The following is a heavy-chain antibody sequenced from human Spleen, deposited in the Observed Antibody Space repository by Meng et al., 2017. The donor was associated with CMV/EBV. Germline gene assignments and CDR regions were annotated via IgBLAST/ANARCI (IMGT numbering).Heavy chain of an antibody. D-gene: IGHD3-3*01. V-gene: IGHV3-30*02. CDR3: AKRGLFWSGYDDDH. Sequence: SGFSFSTYDMHWVRQAPRKGLEWVAFIRFDGGNRYYADSVKGRFTISRDNSRNTLYLQMNSLTAEDTAMYYCAKRGLFWSGYDDDHWGQGTLVTVSS. CDR2: IRFDGGNR. CDR1: GFSFSTYD. J-gene: IGHJ4*02.